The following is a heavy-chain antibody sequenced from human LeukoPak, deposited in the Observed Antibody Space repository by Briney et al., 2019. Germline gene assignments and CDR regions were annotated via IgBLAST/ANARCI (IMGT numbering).Heavy chain of an antibody. V-gene: IGHV3-53*01. D-gene: IGHD3-3*02. CDR2: LYSGSGT. CDR1: GFSVSLNY. J-gene: IGHJ2*01. Sequence: GGSLRLSCAASGFSVSLNYMNWVRQAPGKGLEWVSILYSGSGTYYADSVKGRFTISRDSSKNMLFLHMNSLRAEDTAVYYCARVGDHFHWYLDLWGRGTLVTVSS. CDR3: ARVGDHFHWYLDL.